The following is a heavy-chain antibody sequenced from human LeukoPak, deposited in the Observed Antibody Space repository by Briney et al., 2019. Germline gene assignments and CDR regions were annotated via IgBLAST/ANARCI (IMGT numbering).Heavy chain of an antibody. V-gene: IGHV3-7*01. Sequence: GGSLRLSCAASRFTFSSYWMSWVRQAPGKGLEWVANIKQDGSEKYYVDSVKGRFTISRDNAKNSLYLQMNSLRAEDTAVYYCAREGHSSSWSELDYWGQGTLVTVSS. CDR3: AREGHSSSWSELDY. J-gene: IGHJ4*02. D-gene: IGHD6-13*01. CDR2: IKQDGSEK. CDR1: RFTFSSYW.